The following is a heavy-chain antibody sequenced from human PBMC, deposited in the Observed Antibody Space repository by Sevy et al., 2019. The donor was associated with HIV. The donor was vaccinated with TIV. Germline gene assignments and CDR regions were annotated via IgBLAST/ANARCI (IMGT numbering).Heavy chain of an antibody. CDR1: GGSFSGYY. V-gene: IGHV4-34*01. CDR3: ARDEGGALIHDAFDM. D-gene: IGHD1-26*01. Sequence: SETLSLTCAVYGGSFSGYYWSWIRQPPGKGLEWIGEINHSGSTNYNPSLKGRVTISVDKSKNQFSLKLSSVTAADTGVYYCARDEGGALIHDAFDMWGQGTMVTVSS. J-gene: IGHJ3*02. CDR2: INHSGST.